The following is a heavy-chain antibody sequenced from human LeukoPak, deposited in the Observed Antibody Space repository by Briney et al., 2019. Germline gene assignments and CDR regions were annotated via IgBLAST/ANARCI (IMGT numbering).Heavy chain of an antibody. CDR3: ARDQSYYYDSSGYYYDY. CDR1: GFTFSSYA. J-gene: IGHJ4*02. D-gene: IGHD3-22*01. V-gene: IGHV3-30-3*01. Sequence: GRSLRLSCAASGFTFSSYAMHWVRQAPGKGLEWVAVISYDGSNKYYADSVKGRFTISRDNSKNTLYLQMNSLRAEDTAVYYCARDQSYYYDSSGYYYDYWGPGTLVTVSS. CDR2: ISYDGSNK.